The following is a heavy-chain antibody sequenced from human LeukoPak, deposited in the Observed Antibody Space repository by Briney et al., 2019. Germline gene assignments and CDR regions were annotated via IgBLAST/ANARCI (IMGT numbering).Heavy chain of an antibody. CDR3: AKDYGRITIFGVVTSFDY. J-gene: IGHJ4*02. CDR2: IYSGGST. D-gene: IGHD3-3*01. V-gene: IGHV3-53*01. Sequence: AGSLRLSCAASGFTVSSNYMSWVRQASGKGLEWVSVIYSGGSTYYADSVKGRFTISRDNSKNTLYLQMNSLRAEDTAVYYCAKDYGRITIFGVVTSFDYWGQGTLVTVSS. CDR1: GFTVSSNY.